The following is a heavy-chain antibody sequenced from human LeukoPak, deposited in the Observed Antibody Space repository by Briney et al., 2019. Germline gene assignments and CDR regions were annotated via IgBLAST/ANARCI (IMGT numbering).Heavy chain of an antibody. J-gene: IGHJ1*01. CDR1: GFTFSNYA. V-gene: IGHV3-23*01. CDR3: GKDPNGDYIGGFEFQR. D-gene: IGHD4-17*01. Sequence: PGGSLRLSCTASGFTFSNYAMVWVRQAPGKGLEWVSAITGSSGTRDYADSVKGRVTISRDNSKNILYLQMNSLRGEDTAVYYCGKDPNGDYIGGFEFQRWGQGTLVTVSS. CDR2: ITGSSGTR.